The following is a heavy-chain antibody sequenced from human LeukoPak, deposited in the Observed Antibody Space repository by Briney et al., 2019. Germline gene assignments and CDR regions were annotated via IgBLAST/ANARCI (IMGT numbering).Heavy chain of an antibody. V-gene: IGHV4-34*01. J-gene: IGHJ4*02. D-gene: IGHD2-21*01. Sequence: SETLSLTCAVYGGSFSGYYWSWVRQPPGKGLEWIGEINHSGSTNYNPPLKSRVTISVDTSKNQFSLKLSSVTAADTAVYYCARGAHIDYWGQGTLVTVSS. CDR3: ARGAHIDY. CDR2: INHSGST. CDR1: GGSFSGYY.